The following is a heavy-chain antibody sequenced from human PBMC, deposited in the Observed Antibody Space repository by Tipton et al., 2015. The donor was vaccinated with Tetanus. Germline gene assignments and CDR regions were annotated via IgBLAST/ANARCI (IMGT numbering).Heavy chain of an antibody. Sequence: LRLSCTVSGGSVSGGDYHWSWIRQPPGKGLEWIGYSHYSGSTSSNPSLKSRVTISLDTSKNQFSLKLASVTAADTAMYFCARANYDSSKKGPFDSWGQGILVIVSA. CDR2: SHYSGST. J-gene: IGHJ4*02. V-gene: IGHV4-61*08. CDR1: GGSVSGGDYH. CDR3: ARANYDSSKKGPFDS. D-gene: IGHD3-3*01.